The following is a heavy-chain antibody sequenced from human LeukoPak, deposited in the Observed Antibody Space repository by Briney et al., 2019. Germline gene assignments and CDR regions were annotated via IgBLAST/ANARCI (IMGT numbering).Heavy chain of an antibody. CDR1: GFTFDDYG. CDR2: INWNGGST. V-gene: IGHV3-20*04. D-gene: IGHD6-19*01. J-gene: IGHJ4*02. CDR3: ARDPIAVAGTYYFDY. Sequence: GGSLRLSCAASGFTFDDYGMSWVRQAPGKGLEWVSGINWNGGSTGYADSVKGRFTISRDNAKNSLYLQMNSLRAEDTALYYCARDPIAVAGTYYFDYWGQGTLVTASS.